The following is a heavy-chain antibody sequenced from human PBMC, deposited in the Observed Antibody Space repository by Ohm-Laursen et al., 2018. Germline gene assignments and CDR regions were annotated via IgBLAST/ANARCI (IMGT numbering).Heavy chain of an antibody. Sequence: GTLSLTCAVSGYSISSGYYWGWIRQPPGKGLEWIGNIYHSGSTHYNPSLKSRVTISVETSKNQFSLKLSSVTAADTAVYYCARETSGRAFDIWGQGTMVTVSS. J-gene: IGHJ3*02. CDR2: IYHSGST. CDR1: GYSISSGYY. V-gene: IGHV4-38-2*02. CDR3: ARETSGRAFDI. D-gene: IGHD2-15*01.